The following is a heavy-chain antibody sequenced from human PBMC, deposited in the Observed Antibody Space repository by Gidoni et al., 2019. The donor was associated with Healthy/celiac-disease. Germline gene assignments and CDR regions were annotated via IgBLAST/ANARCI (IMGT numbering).Heavy chain of an antibody. CDR1: GFTFSSYG. D-gene: IGHD6-19*01. J-gene: IGHJ5*02. Sequence: QVQLVASGGGVVQPGRSLRLSCAPSGFTFSSYGMHWVRQAPGKGLEWVAVIWYDGSNKYYADSVKGRFTISRDNSKNTLYLQMNSLRAEDTAVYYCARGTIAVAGTTWLDPWGQGTLVTVSS. V-gene: IGHV3-33*01. CDR2: IWYDGSNK. CDR3: ARGTIAVAGTTWLDP.